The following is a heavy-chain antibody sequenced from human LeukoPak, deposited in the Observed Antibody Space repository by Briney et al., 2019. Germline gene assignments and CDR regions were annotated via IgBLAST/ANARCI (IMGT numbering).Heavy chain of an antibody. J-gene: IGHJ4*02. Sequence: GGSLRLSCAASGFPFSGYWMDWVRRAPGKGMEWVANIKEDRSEQYYADSVKGRFTISRDNAKNSLYLEMNSLRAEDTAVYFCSRSLDYWGQGALVIVSS. CDR2: IKEDRSEQ. V-gene: IGHV3-7*01. CDR1: GFPFSGYW. CDR3: SRSLDY.